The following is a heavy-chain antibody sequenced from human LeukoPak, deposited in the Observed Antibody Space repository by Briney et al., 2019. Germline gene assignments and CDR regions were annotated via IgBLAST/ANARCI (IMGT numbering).Heavy chain of an antibody. CDR3: ARTVRSARLDY. V-gene: IGHV4-34*01. CDR2: INHSGST. J-gene: IGHJ4*02. CDR1: RGSFSGYY. D-gene: IGHD6-25*01. Sequence: SETLSLTCAVYRGSFSGYYWSWIPQPPGKGLEWIGEINHSGSTNYNPSLKSRVTISVDTSKNQFSLKLSSVTAADTAVYYCARTVRSARLDYWCQGTLVTVSS.